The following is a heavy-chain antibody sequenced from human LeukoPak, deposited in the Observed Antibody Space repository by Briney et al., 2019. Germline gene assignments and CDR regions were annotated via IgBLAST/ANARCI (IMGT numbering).Heavy chain of an antibody. D-gene: IGHD2-15*01. CDR1: GFTFSSYS. J-gene: IGHJ4*02. CDR3: ARDAGYCSGGSCLTFDY. V-gene: IGHV3-21*01. Sequence: GGSLRLSCAASGFTFSSYSMNWVRQAPGKGLEWVSSISSSSSYIYYADSVKGRFTISRDNAKNSLYLQMNSLRAEDTTVYYCARDAGYCSGGSCLTFDYWGQGTLVTVSS. CDR2: ISSSSSYI.